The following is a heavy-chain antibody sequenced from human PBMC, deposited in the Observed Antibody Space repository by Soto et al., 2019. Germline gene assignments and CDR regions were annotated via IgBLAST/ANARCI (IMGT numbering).Heavy chain of an antibody. J-gene: IGHJ4*02. Sequence: GGSLRLSCAASGFTFRSYSMNWVRQAPGKGLEWVSYISSSSSTIYYADSVKGRFTISRDNAKNSLYLQMNGLRAEDTAVYYCARAIYDFWSGTLGGYYFDYWGQGTLVTVSS. D-gene: IGHD3-3*01. CDR1: GFTFRSYS. CDR2: ISSSSSTI. CDR3: ARAIYDFWSGTLGGYYFDY. V-gene: IGHV3-48*01.